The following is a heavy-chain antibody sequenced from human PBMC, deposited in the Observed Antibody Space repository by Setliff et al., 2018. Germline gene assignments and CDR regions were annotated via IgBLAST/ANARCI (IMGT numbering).Heavy chain of an antibody. D-gene: IGHD3-10*01. CDR3: ARHSSTGAFDF. V-gene: IGHV4-39*01. CDR2: IYHSGRT. J-gene: IGHJ4*02. CDR1: GGSISTTDYY. Sequence: PSETLSLTCTVSGGSISTTDYYWGWIRQPPGKGLEWIGSIYHSGRTYDNPSLKSRVTVSIDTSKNQFSLKINSVTAADTAVYYCARHSSTGAFDFWGQGTLVTVSS.